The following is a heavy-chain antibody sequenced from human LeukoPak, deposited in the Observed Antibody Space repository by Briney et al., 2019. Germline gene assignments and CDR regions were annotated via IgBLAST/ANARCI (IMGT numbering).Heavy chain of an antibody. D-gene: IGHD5-12*01. CDR1: GGTFSSYA. CDR3: ASTGRGYSGYDPPHNWFDP. Sequence: GASVKVSCKASGGTFSSYAISWVRQAPGQGLEWMGGIIPIFGTANYAQKFQGRVTITTDESTSTAYMELSSLRSEDTAVYYCASTGRGYSGYDPPHNWFDPWSQGTLVTVSS. CDR2: IIPIFGTA. V-gene: IGHV1-69*05. J-gene: IGHJ5*02.